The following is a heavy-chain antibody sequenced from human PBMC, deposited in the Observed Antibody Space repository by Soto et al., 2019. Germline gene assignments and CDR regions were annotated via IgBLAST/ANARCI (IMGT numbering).Heavy chain of an antibody. CDR3: AILGHIVVVTATPYFQH. CDR1: GFTFINYA. Sequence: GGSLRLSCAASGFTFINYAMSWVRQAPGKGLEWVSAISGSGGSTYYADSVRGRFTISRDNSENTLYLQMDSLRAEDTAVYYCAILGHIVVVTATPYFQHWGQGTLVTVSS. CDR2: ISGSGGST. D-gene: IGHD2-21*02. J-gene: IGHJ1*01. V-gene: IGHV3-23*01.